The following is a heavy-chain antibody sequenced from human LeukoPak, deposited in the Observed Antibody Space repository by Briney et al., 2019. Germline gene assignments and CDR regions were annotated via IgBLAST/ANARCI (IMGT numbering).Heavy chain of an antibody. Sequence: KPSETLSLTCTVSGGSISSYYWSWIRQPPGKGLEWIGYIYYSGSTNYNPSLKSRVTISVDTSKNQFSLKLSSVTAADTAVYYCARSSSWHDAFDYWGQGTLVTVSS. CDR3: ARSSSWHDAFDY. V-gene: IGHV4-59*01. CDR1: GGSISSYY. D-gene: IGHD6-13*01. CDR2: IYYSGST. J-gene: IGHJ4*02.